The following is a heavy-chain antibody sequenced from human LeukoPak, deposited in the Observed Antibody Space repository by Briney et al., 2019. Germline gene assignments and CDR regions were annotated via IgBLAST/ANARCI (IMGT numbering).Heavy chain of an antibody. D-gene: IGHD3-3*01. CDR1: GFSFSSYT. V-gene: IGHV3-64*01. J-gene: IGHJ4*02. Sequence: PGGSLRLSCEASGFSFSSYTMHWVRQAPGKGLEYVSAINDNGSRTYYANSVKGRFTISRDNSRNTLFLEMGSLRAEDMAVYYCTRGRPVRIFGVVINPQFDYWGQGALVTVSS. CDR2: INDNGSRT. CDR3: TRGRPVRIFGVVINPQFDY.